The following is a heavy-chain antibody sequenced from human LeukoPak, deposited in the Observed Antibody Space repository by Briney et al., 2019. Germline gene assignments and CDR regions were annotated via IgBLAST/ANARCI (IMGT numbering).Heavy chain of an antibody. V-gene: IGHV3-48*03. D-gene: IGHD1-26*01. Sequence: GGSLRLSCTASGFTFSSYEMNWVRQAPGKGLEWVSYISSSGSTIYYADSVKGRFTISRDNAKNSLYLQMNSLRAEDTAVYYCAREGNSGSYYYYYGMDVWGQGTTVTVSS. CDR3: AREGNSGSYYYYYGMDV. CDR2: ISSSGSTI. J-gene: IGHJ6*02. CDR1: GFTFSSYE.